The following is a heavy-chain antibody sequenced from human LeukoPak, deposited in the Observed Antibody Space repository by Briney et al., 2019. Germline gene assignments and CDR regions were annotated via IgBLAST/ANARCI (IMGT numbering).Heavy chain of an antibody. Sequence: SETLSLTCSVSGGSISSYYWSWIRQPPGKGLEWIGYIYYSGSTNYNPSLKSRVTISVDTSKNPFSLKLSSVTAADTAVYYCARVDPDSSSTLEVFDYWGQGPLVSVSS. CDR2: IYYSGST. V-gene: IGHV4-59*01. J-gene: IGHJ4*02. D-gene: IGHD6-6*01. CDR3: ARVDPDSSSTLEVFDY. CDR1: GGSISSYY.